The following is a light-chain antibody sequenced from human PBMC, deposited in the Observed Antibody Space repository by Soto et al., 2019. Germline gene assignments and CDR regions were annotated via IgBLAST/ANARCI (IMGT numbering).Light chain of an antibody. CDR2: TAS. V-gene: IGKV1-9*01. CDR1: QGISTY. Sequence: TQSPLSLPVPIGQPASISFRASQGISTYLAWYQQKPGKAPNLLIYTASTLQTGVPSRFSGSAFGTEFTLTISSLQPEDFATYYCQQLAGFPITFGQGTRLEIK. CDR3: QQLAGFPIT. J-gene: IGKJ5*01.